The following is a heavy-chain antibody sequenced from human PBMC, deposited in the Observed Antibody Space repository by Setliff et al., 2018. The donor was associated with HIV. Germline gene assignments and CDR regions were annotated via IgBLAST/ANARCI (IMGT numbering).Heavy chain of an antibody. CDR3: ARGSGDYWSGYYLRWFDP. CDR2: IHLSDT. V-gene: IGHV4-39*07. D-gene: IGHD3-3*01. Sequence: SETLSLTCSVSGGSMRSNIYYWGGIRLSPTKGLEWIGSIHLSDTYYNPSLKSRVTISVDTSKDQFSLKLSSVTAADTAVYYCARGSGDYWSGYYLRWFDPWGQGTLVTVSS. CDR1: GGSMRSNIYY. J-gene: IGHJ5*02.